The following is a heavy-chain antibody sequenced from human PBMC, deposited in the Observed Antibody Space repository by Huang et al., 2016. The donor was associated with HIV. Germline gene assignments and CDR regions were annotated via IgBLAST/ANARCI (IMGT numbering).Heavy chain of an antibody. J-gene: IGHJ6*02. V-gene: IGHV5-51*01. CDR2: IEPGDSDT. D-gene: IGHD3-10*01. CDR3: ARLIGSPSFYYGLDV. Sequence: EVQLVQSGAEVKKPGESLKISCKGSGYRFRSNWIGWVRQMPGKGLEWMGIIEPGDSDTRDSPSFQGQVTISADKSINTAYLQWSSLKASDTAMYYCARLIGSPSFYYGLDVWGQGTTVTVSS. CDR1: GYRFRSNW.